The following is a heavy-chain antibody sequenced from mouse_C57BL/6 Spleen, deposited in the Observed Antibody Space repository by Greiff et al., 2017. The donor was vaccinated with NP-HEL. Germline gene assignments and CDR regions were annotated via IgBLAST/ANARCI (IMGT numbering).Heavy chain of an antibody. V-gene: IGHV2-6-1*01. D-gene: IGHD2-2*01. CDR2: IWSDGST. J-gene: IGHJ4*01. Sequence: VQLQESGPGLVAPSQSLSITCTVSGFSLTSYGVHWVRQPPGKGLEWLGVIWSDGSTTYNSALKSRLSISKDNSKSQVFLKMNSLQTDDTAMYYCARHVDGYDEGAMDYWGQGTSVTVSS. CDR3: ARHVDGYDEGAMDY. CDR1: GFSLTSYG.